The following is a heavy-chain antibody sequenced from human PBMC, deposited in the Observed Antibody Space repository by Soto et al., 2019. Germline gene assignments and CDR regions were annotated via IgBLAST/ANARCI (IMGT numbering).Heavy chain of an antibody. Sequence: GGSLRLSCAASGFTFSSYSMNWVRQAPGKGLEWVSYISSSSSTIYYADSVKGRFTISRDNAKNSLYLQMNSLRDEDTAVYYCARDPYYGSGSYYSSLFGMDVWGQGTTVTVSS. CDR3: ARDPYYGSGSYYSSLFGMDV. D-gene: IGHD3-10*01. CDR1: GFTFSSYS. V-gene: IGHV3-48*02. CDR2: ISSSSSTI. J-gene: IGHJ6*02.